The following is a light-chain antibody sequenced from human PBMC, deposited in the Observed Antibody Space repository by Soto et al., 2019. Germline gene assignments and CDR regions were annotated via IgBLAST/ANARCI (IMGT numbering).Light chain of an antibody. V-gene: IGKV3-11*01. J-gene: IGKJ1*01. CDR2: DAS. CDR3: QQRSNWPLLT. CDR1: QSVSSY. Sequence: EIELTQSPATLSLSPGERATLSCRASQSVSSYLAWYQQKPGQAPRLLIYDASNRATGIPARFSGSGSGTEFTLTISSLEPEDFAVYYCQQRSNWPLLTFGEGTKVEIK.